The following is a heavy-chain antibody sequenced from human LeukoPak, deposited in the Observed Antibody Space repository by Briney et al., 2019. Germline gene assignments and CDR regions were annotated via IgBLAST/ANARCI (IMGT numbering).Heavy chain of an antibody. D-gene: IGHD5-18*01. CDR2: IYYSGST. Sequence: SETLSLTCTVSGGSISSYYWSWVRQPPGKGLEWIGYIYYSGSTNYNPSLKSRVTISVDTSKNQFSLKLSSVTATDTAVYYCARLYSYGFPTLDYWGQGTLVTVSS. J-gene: IGHJ4*02. V-gene: IGHV4-59*01. CDR1: GGSISSYY. CDR3: ARLYSYGFPTLDY.